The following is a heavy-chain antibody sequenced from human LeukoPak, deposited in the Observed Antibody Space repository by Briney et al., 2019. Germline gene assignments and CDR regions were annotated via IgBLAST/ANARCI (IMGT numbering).Heavy chain of an antibody. V-gene: IGHV3-7*01. J-gene: IGHJ4*02. CDR1: GFTFSNYW. CDR2: IKQDESEK. Sequence: PGGSLRLSCSASGFTFSNYWMSWVRQAPGKGLEWVANIKQDESEKYYVVSVKGRFTISRDNAKSSLYLQMNSLRAEDTAVYYCARALDSSSSRYQAFEEWGQGTLVTVSS. D-gene: IGHD2-2*01. CDR3: ARALDSSSSRYQAFEE.